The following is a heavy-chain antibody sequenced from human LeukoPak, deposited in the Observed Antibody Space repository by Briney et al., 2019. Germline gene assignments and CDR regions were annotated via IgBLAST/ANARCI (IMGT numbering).Heavy chain of an antibody. V-gene: IGHV3-20*04. D-gene: IGHD6-19*01. CDR1: GFTFNDYG. Sequence: GGSLRLSCATSGFTFNDYGMSWVRQAPGKGLEWVSGLNWNGSATTYADSVKGRFTISRDNTENSLHLQINSLRAEDTAFYYCARVAVGGNWFDTWGQGTLVTVSS. J-gene: IGHJ5*02. CDR2: LNWNGSAT. CDR3: ARVAVGGNWFDT.